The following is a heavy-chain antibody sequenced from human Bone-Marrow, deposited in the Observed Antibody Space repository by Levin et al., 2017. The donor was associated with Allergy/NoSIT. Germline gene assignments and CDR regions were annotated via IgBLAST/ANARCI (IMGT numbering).Heavy chain of an antibody. J-gene: IGHJ6*02. V-gene: IGHV1-69*13. CDR2: IFPAYGTS. CDR3: ATTTGTTRGRGGHYYYGLDA. D-gene: IGHD1-1*01. Sequence: SVKVSCKASGGTFGSSSISWVRQAPGQGLEWMGGIFPAYGTSHYAQKFQVRMTIIADESTGIAYMELSGLTSDDTALYYCATTTGTTRGRGGHYYYGLDAWGQGTTVTVSS. CDR1: GGTFGSSS.